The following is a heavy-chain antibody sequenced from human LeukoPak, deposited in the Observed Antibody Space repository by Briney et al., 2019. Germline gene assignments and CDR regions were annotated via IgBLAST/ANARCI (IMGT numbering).Heavy chain of an antibody. CDR3: AIPDPHYYDSSGYYKRGYWYFDL. D-gene: IGHD3-22*01. J-gene: IGHJ2*01. CDR2: INPSGGST. Sequence: ASVKVSCKASGYTFTSYYMHWVRQAPGQGLEWMGIINPSGGSTSYAQKFQGRVTMTRDTSTSTVYMELSSLRSEDTAVYHCAIPDPHYYDSSGYYKRGYWYFDLWGRGTLVTVSS. CDR1: GYTFTSYY. V-gene: IGHV1-46*01.